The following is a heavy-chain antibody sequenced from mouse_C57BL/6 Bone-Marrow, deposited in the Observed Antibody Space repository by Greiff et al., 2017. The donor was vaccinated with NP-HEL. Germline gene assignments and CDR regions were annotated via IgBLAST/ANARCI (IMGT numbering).Heavy chain of an antibody. V-gene: IGHV1-59*01. CDR3: ARDITTVVAKGGY. D-gene: IGHD1-1*01. CDR2: IDPSDSYT. J-gene: IGHJ2*01. CDR1: GYTFTSYW. Sequence: VQLQQPGAELVRPGTSVKLSCKASGYTFTSYWMHWVKQRPGQGLEWIGVIDPSDSYTKYNQKFKGKATLTVDTSSSTAYMQLSSLTSEDSTVYYCARDITTVVAKGGYWGQGTTLTVSS.